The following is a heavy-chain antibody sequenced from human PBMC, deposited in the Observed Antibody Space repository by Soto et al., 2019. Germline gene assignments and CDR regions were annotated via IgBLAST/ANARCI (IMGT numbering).Heavy chain of an antibody. CDR2: IYYSGTT. CDR3: ARDLEYYFDY. D-gene: IGHD1-1*01. CDR1: GGPLSSGSYY. V-gene: IGHV4-61*01. Sequence: SETLSLTCTVSGGPLSSGSYYWSWIRQSPGQGLEWIGYIYYSGTTKYNPSLKSRVSISVDTSKNQFSLRLTSLSAADTAVYYCARDLEYYFDYWGQGTLATV. J-gene: IGHJ4*02.